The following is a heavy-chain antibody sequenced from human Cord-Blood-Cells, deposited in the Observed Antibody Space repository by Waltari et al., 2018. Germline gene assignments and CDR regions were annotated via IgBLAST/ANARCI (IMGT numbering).Heavy chain of an antibody. CDR1: GGTFSSYA. V-gene: IGHV1-69*09. CDR2: IIPILGIA. Sequence: QVQLVQSGAEVKKPGSSVKVSCKASGGTFSSYAISWVRQAPGQGLEWMGRIIPILGIANYAQKFQGRVTITADKSTSTAYMELSSLRSEDTAVYYCAREPVPPMQYQLLSGFDYWGQGTLVTVSS. CDR3: AREPVPPMQYQLLSGFDY. D-gene: IGHD2-2*01. J-gene: IGHJ4*02.